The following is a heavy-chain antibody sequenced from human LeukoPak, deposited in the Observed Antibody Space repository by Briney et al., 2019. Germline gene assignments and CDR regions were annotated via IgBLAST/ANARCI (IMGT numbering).Heavy chain of an antibody. CDR3: ARDLYRYLDY. CDR2: IHYSGST. J-gene: IGHJ4*02. Sequence: SQTLSLTCTVSGGSINSYNWSWIRQSPGQGLEWIGYIHYSGSTKYNPSLMSRVTISVDTSKNQFSLKVTSVTAEDTAVYYCARDLYRYLDYWGQGTLVTVSS. V-gene: IGHV4-59*01. CDR1: GGSINSYN. D-gene: IGHD5-18*01.